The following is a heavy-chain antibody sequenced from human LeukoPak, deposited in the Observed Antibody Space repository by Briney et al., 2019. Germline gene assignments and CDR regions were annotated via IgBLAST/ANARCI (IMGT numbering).Heavy chain of an antibody. V-gene: IGHV1-18*01. CDR2: ISAYNGNT. CDR1: GYTFTSYG. Sequence: VASVKVSCKASGYTFTSYGISWVRQAPGQGLEWMGWISAYNGNTNYAQKLQGRVTMTTDTSTSTAYMELRSLRSDDTAVYYCARGGITIFGVVTNSDYWGQGTLVTVSS. J-gene: IGHJ4*02. D-gene: IGHD3-3*01. CDR3: ARGGITIFGVVTNSDY.